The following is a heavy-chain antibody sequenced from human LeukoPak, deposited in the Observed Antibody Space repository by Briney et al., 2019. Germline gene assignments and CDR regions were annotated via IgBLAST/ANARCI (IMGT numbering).Heavy chain of an antibody. CDR3: ARIYNSSQWLAPGDY. CDR2: IYYSGST. CDR1: DGSISNYY. V-gene: IGHV4-59*01. Sequence: SETLSLTCSVSDGSISNYYCSWIRQPPGKGLEWIGYIYYSGSTTYNPSLKSRVAMSVDTSKNQFSLKLRSVTAADTALYYCARIYNSSQWLAPGDYWGQGTLVTASS. J-gene: IGHJ4*02. D-gene: IGHD6-19*01.